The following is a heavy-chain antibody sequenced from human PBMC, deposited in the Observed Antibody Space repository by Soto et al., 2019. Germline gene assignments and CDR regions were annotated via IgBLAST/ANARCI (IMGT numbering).Heavy chain of an antibody. J-gene: IGHJ4*02. Sequence: GSLRLSCAASGFTFSSFGMNWVRQAPGKGLEWVSYISSSSSTVYYADSVKGRFTISRDNAKNSLYLQMSSLRAEDTAVYYCAKAPPTAGPLLGYFDYWGQGTLVTVSS. CDR1: GFTFSSFG. CDR2: ISSSSSTV. D-gene: IGHD4-17*01. V-gene: IGHV3-48*01. CDR3: AKAPPTAGPLLGYFDY.